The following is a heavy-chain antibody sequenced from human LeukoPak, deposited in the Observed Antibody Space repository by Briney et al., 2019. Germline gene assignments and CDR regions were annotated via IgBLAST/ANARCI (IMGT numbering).Heavy chain of an antibody. Sequence: ASVKVSCKASGYTFTSYGISWVRQAPGQRLEWMGWISAYNGNTNYAQKLQGRVTMTTDTSTSTAYMELRSLRSDDTAVYYCARGYCSSTSCFVWGWFDPWGQGTLVTVSS. D-gene: IGHD2-2*01. V-gene: IGHV1-18*01. J-gene: IGHJ5*02. CDR3: ARGYCSSTSCFVWGWFDP. CDR2: ISAYNGNT. CDR1: GYTFTSYG.